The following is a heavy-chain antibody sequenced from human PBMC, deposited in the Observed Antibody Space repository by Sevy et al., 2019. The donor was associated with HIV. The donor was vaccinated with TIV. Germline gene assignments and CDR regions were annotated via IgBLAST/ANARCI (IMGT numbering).Heavy chain of an antibody. J-gene: IGHJ4*02. CDR1: GFTFSSYA. CDR3: AKESGGDRGRGVVPAAMRYFDY. Sequence: GGSLRLSCAASGFTFSSYAMHWVRQAPGKGLEWVSAISGSGGSTYYADSVKGRFTISRDNSKNTLYLQMNSLRAEDTAVYYCAKESGGDRGRGVVPAAMRYFDYWGQGTLVTVSS. D-gene: IGHD2-2*01. V-gene: IGHV3-23*01. CDR2: ISGSGGST.